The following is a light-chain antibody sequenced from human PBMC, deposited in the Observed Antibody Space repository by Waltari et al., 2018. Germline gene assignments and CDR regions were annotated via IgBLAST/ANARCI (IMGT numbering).Light chain of an antibody. J-gene: IGKJ4*01. Sequence: EIVLTQSPATLSFSPGERATLPCRASQSVSTYLAWYQQKPGQAPRLLIYDASNRATGIPARFSCSGSGTDFTLTISSLEPEDLAVYYCQQRSNWPPGTFGGGTKVEIK. CDR1: QSVSTY. V-gene: IGKV3-11*01. CDR2: DAS. CDR3: QQRSNWPPGT.